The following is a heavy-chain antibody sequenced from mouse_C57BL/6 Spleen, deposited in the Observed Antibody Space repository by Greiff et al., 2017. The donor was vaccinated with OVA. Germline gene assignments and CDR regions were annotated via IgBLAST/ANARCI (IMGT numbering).Heavy chain of an antibody. J-gene: IGHJ4*01. Sequence: VQLQQFGAELVKPGASVKMSCKASGYTFTSYWITWVKQRPGQGLEWIGDIYPGSGSTNYNEKFKSKATLTVDTSSSTAYMQLSSLTSEDSAVYYCARRGSTVVAYYYAMDYWGQGTSVTVSS. CDR2: IYPGSGST. CDR3: ARRGSTVVAYYYAMDY. D-gene: IGHD1-1*01. CDR1: GYTFTSYW. V-gene: IGHV1-55*01.